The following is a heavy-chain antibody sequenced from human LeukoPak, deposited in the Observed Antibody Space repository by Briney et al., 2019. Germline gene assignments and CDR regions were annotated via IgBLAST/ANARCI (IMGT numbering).Heavy chain of an antibody. CDR1: ENTFTNYY. CDR2: INPNGDRT. CDR3: ASDMSTRVTPISYAFDV. J-gene: IGHJ3*01. V-gene: IGHV1-46*01. D-gene: IGHD4-23*01. Sequence: ASVKVSCKASENTFTNYYMHWVRQAPGQGLEWPGIINPNGDRTNYAQTFQGRVTMTRDTSTTTVYMELSSLRSEDTAVYYCASDMSTRVTPISYAFDVWGQGTMVTVSS.